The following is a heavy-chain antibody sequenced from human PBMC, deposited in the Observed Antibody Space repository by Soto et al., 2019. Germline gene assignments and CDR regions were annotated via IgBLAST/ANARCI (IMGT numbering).Heavy chain of an antibody. J-gene: IGHJ6*02. D-gene: IGHD5-18*01. CDR3: ARLFWDTAMVPTCGGMDV. Sequence: PSETLSLTCTVSGGSISSSSYYWGWIRQPPGKGLEWIGSIYYSGSTYYNPSLKSRVTISVDTSKNQFSLKLSSVTAADTAVYYCARLFWDTAMVPTCGGMDVWGQGTTVTVS. CDR2: IYYSGST. CDR1: GGSISSSSYY. V-gene: IGHV4-39*01.